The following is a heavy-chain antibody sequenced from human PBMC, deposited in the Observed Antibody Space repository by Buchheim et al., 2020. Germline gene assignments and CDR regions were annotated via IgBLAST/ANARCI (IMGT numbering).Heavy chain of an antibody. CDR3: AKRDSSGWYGLVFDY. D-gene: IGHD6-19*01. J-gene: IGHJ4*02. Sequence: QVQLVESGGGVVQPGRSLRLSCAASGFTFSSYGMHWVRQAPGKGLEWVAVISYDGSNKYYADSVKGRFTISRDNSKNTLYLQMNSLRAEDTAVYYCAKRDSSGWYGLVFDYWGQGTL. CDR2: ISYDGSNK. CDR1: GFTFSSYG. V-gene: IGHV3-30*18.